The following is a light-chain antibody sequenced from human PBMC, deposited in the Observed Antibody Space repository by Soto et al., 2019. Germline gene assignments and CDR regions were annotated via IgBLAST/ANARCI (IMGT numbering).Light chain of an antibody. J-gene: IGLJ1*01. CDR3: SSYAGSSNV. CDR2: DNT. CDR1: TSNLGAGYD. Sequence: QSVLTQPPSVSGAPGQRVTISCSGTTSNLGAGYDVHWYQQLPGSAPKLLIYDNTKRPSGVPDRFSGSMSGTSASLAIRGLQAEDEGDYYCSSYAGSSNVFGTGTKLTVL. V-gene: IGLV1-40*01.